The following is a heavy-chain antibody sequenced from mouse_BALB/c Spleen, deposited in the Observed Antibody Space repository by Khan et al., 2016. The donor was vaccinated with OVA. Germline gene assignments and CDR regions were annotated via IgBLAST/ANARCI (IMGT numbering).Heavy chain of an antibody. J-gene: IGHJ2*01. CDR3: ARLEDI. V-gene: IGHV2-9*02. CDR1: GFSLTSYG. D-gene: IGHD1-3*01. CDR2: IWAGGST. Sequence: QVRLQQSGPGLVAPSQSLSITCTVSGFSLTSYGVHWVRQPPGKGLVWLGVIWAGGSTNYYSAPMSRLSISKDNSKRQVFFKMNSLQTDDTAMYYCARLEDIWGQGTTLTVSS.